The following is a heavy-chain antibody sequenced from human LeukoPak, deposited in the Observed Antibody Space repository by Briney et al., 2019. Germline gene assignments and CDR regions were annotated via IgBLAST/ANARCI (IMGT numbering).Heavy chain of an antibody. CDR2: IRSNSDGGTI. D-gene: IGHD3-22*01. CDR1: GFTFSNAL. V-gene: IGHV3-15*07. Sequence: PGGSLRLSCATSGFTFSNALMNWVRQAPGKGLEWVGRIRSNSDGGTIDYAAPVKGRFTLSRDDSKTTLYLQMNSLQTGDTAVYYCATDFYDSTWGQGTLVTVSS. J-gene: IGHJ5*02. CDR3: ATDFYDST.